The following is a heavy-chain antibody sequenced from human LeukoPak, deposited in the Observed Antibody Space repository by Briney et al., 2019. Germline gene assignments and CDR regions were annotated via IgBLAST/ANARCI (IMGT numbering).Heavy chain of an antibody. V-gene: IGHV3-49*03. J-gene: IGHJ4*02. CDR1: GFTCRGYD. D-gene: IGHD3-9*01. Sequence: PGGSLRLSCTASGFTCRGYDMSWFRNAPGKGLEWVGFIRNKAYGGTAEYAASVKGRFTISRDDSKAIAYLQMNSLKTEDTAVYYCTREKRYFDWFQADYWGQGTLVTVSS. CDR3: TREKRYFDWFQADY. CDR2: IRNKAYGGTA.